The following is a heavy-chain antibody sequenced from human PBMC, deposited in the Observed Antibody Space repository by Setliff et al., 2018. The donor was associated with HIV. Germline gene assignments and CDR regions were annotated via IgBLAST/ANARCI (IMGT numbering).Heavy chain of an antibody. CDR3: ARHAWLAPFDS. D-gene: IGHD6-19*01. V-gene: IGHV4-39*01. Sequence: SETLSLTCTVSGGPITTSSYYWGWIRQPPGKGLEWIGSIYYSGSTYYNPSLKSRVTISVDTSKNQFSLKLSSLTAADTVVYYCARHAWLAPFDSWGQGTLVTAPQ. CDR2: IYYSGST. J-gene: IGHJ4*02. CDR1: GGPITTSSYY.